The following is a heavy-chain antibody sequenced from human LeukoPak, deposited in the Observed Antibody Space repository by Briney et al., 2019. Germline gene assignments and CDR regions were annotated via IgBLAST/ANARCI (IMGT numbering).Heavy chain of an antibody. Sequence: GASVKVSCKASGYTFTHYGITWVRQAPGQGLEWMGWISAHNGNTNYAQKLQGRVTMTTDTSTSTAYMELRSLRSDDSAVYYCAREMGPSYDSTGYHVIDYWGQGTLVTVSS. CDR3: AREMGPSYDSTGYHVIDY. J-gene: IGHJ4*02. D-gene: IGHD3-22*01. CDR1: GYTFTHYG. V-gene: IGHV1-18*01. CDR2: ISAHNGNT.